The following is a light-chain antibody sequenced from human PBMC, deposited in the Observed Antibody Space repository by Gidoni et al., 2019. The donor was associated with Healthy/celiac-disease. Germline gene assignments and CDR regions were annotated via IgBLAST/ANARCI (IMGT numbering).Light chain of an antibody. CDR1: QSISSW. V-gene: IGKV1-5*03. CDR3: QQYNSYSCS. Sequence: DIQMTQSPSTLSAPVGDRVTITCRASQSISSWLAWYQQKPGKAPKLLIYKASSLESGVPSRFSGSGSGTEFTLTISSLQPDDFATYYCQQYNSYSCSFGQGTKLEIK. J-gene: IGKJ2*04. CDR2: KAS.